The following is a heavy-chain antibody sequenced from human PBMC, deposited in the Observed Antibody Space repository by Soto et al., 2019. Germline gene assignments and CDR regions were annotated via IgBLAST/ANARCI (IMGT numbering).Heavy chain of an antibody. V-gene: IGHV4-30-2*01. D-gene: IGHD3-22*01. CDR3: ARVGGVGDSSGYPDFYFDY. J-gene: IGHJ4*02. Sequence: SETLSLTCAVSGGSISSGGYSWSWIRQPPGKGLEWIGYIYHSGSTYYNPSLKSRVTISVDRSKNQFSLKLSSVTAADTAVYYCARVGGVGDSSGYPDFYFDYWGQGTLVTVSS. CDR1: GGSISSGGYS. CDR2: IYHSGST.